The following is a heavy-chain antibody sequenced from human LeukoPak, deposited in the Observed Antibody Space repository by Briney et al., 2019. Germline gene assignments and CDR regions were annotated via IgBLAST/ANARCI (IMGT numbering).Heavy chain of an antibody. Sequence: PSETLSLTCTVSGYSISSGYYWGWIRQPPGKGLEWIGSIYHSGSTYYNPSLKSRVTISVDTSKNQFSLKLSSVTAADTAVYYCARLVVITPYYFDYWGQGTLVTVSS. CDR2: IYHSGST. J-gene: IGHJ4*02. V-gene: IGHV4-38-2*02. CDR3: ARLVVITPYYFDY. CDR1: GYSISSGYY. D-gene: IGHD3-22*01.